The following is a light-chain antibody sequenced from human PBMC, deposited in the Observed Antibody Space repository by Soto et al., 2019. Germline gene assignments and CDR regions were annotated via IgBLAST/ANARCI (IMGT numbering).Light chain of an antibody. CDR2: DDN. CDR3: SSYTYSSTFV. J-gene: IGLJ1*01. V-gene: IGLV2-14*01. CDR1: SSDFGGYNY. Sequence: QSVLTQPASVSGFPGQSISISSAGISSDFGGYNYVSWYQQHPGKVPKLLIYDDNNRPSGVSTRFSGSKSGNTASLTISGLRAEDEADYYCSSYTYSSTFVFGTGTKVTVL.